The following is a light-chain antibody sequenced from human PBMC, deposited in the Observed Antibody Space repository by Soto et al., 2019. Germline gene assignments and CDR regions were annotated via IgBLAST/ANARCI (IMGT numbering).Light chain of an antibody. CDR3: CSYAGSNTHV. CDR2: DVT. J-gene: IGLJ1*01. CDR1: SSDVGGYNF. Sequence: QSVLTQSRSVSGAPGQSVTISCTGTSSDVGGYNFVSWYQQYPGNAPKLIIYDVTKRPSGVPDRFSGSKSGNTSSLTISGLPTDDEADYYCCSYAGSNTHVFGTGTKVTVL. V-gene: IGLV2-11*01.